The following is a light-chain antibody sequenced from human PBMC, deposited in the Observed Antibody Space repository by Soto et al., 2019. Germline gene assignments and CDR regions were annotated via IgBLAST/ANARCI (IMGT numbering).Light chain of an antibody. CDR2: GDT. CDR1: SSNIGAGYD. CDR3: QSYDNSLSERV. J-gene: IGLJ3*02. V-gene: IGLV1-40*01. Sequence: QSVLTQPPSVSGAPGQRVTISCTGSSSNIGAGYDVHWYQQLPGTAPKVLIYGDTNRPSGVPDRFSGSKSGTSASLAITGLQAEDEADYYCQSYDNSLSERVFGGGTKLTVL.